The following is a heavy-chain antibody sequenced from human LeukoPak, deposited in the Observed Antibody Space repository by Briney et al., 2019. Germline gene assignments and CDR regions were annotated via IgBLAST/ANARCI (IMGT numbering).Heavy chain of an antibody. J-gene: IGHJ4*02. V-gene: IGHV1-8*03. Sequence: ASVKVSCKASGYTFTSSDINWVRQATGQGLEWMGWMNPNSGNTGYAQQFQGRGTITGNTSIRTAYMELRSLGSDDTAVYYCARMLWGRTRSRTYYFDYWGQGTLVTVSS. CDR1: GYTFTSSD. D-gene: IGHD7-27*01. CDR2: MNPNSGNT. CDR3: ARMLWGRTRSRTYYFDY.